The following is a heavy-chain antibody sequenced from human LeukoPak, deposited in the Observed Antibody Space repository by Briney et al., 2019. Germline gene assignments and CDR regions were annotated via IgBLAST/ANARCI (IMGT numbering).Heavy chain of an antibody. CDR2: ISYNEINK. Sequence: PGRSLRLSCAASGFSFSRYAIHWVRQAPGKGLEWVALISYNEINKFYADSVKGRFTISRDNSKNTVNLQMNSLRPEDTAVYYCVSLSRWYGESDDESFDFWGQGTLVTVSS. J-gene: IGHJ4*02. CDR3: VSLSRWYGESDDESFDF. V-gene: IGHV3-30-3*01. CDR1: GFSFSRYA. D-gene: IGHD3-10*01.